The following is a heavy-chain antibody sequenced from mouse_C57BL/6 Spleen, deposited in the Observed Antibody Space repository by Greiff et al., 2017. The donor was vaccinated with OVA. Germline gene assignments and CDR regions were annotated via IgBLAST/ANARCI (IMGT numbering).Heavy chain of an antibody. Sequence: QVQLKESGPGLVQPSQSLSITCTVSGFSLTSYGVHWVRQSPGKGLEWLGVIWSGGSTDYNAAFISRLSISKDNSKSQVFFKMNSLQADDTAIYYCARNTHYYGSSPYAMDYWGQGTSVTVSS. V-gene: IGHV2-2*01. D-gene: IGHD1-1*01. CDR3: ARNTHYYGSSPYAMDY. CDR1: GFSLTSYG. J-gene: IGHJ4*01. CDR2: IWSGGST.